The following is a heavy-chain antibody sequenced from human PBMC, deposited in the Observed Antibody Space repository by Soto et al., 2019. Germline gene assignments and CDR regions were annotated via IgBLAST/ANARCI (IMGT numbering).Heavy chain of an antibody. Sequence: ASVKVSCKTSGYTFTDYDINWVRQAPGQGLEWMGWVSPDSGNAGYAQKFQGRVTMTSNTAISTVYMELRGLRSEDTAVYYCEVTTGYWGQGTQVTVSS. J-gene: IGHJ4*02. CDR2: VSPDSGNA. V-gene: IGHV1-8*01. CDR1: GYTFTDYD. CDR3: EVTTGY. D-gene: IGHD4-17*01.